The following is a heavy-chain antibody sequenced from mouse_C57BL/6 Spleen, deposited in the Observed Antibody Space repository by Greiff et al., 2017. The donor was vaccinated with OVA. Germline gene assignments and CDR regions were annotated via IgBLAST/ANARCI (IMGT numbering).Heavy chain of an antibody. CDR3: TRESANWDEGYYFDY. J-gene: IGHJ2*01. CDR2: ISSGGDYI. Sequence: EVQRVESGEGLVKPGGSLKLSCAASGFTFSSYAMSWVRQTPEKRLEWVAYISSGGDYIYYADTVKGRFTISRDNARNTLYLQMSSLKSEDTAMYYCTRESANWDEGYYFDYWGQGTTLTVSS. CDR1: GFTFSSYA. D-gene: IGHD4-1*01. V-gene: IGHV5-9-1*02.